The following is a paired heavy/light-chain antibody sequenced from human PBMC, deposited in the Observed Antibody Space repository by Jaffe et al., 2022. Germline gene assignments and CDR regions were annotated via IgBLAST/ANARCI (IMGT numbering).Light chain of an antibody. V-gene: IGKV1-39*01. CDR2: TAS. CDR3: QQSYSVPYT. Sequence: IQMTQSPSSLSASIGDRVTITCRASQTINNYLNWFRQKPGKAPELLMSTASTLQRGVPSRFSGSGSGTDFSLTITSLQPEDFASYFCQQSYSVPYTFGQGSRL. J-gene: IGKJ2*01. CDR1: QTINNY.
Heavy chain of an antibody. CDR2: IFYSGGT. D-gene: IGHD2-21*01. J-gene: IGHJ3*02. CDR1: GDSISNYY. CDR3: ARHITGGTFDI. V-gene: IGHV4-59*01. Sequence: QVQLQESGPGLVKPSETLSLTCSVSGDSISNYYWSWIRQAPGKGLEWIGYIFYSGGTNYTPSLRSRVTFSIASSKKSFSLRLTSVTAADTALYFCARHITGGTFDIWGQGKMVTVSS.